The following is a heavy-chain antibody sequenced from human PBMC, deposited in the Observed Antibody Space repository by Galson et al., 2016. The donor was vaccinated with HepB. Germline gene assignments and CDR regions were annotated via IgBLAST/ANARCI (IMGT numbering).Heavy chain of an antibody. J-gene: IGHJ2*01. D-gene: IGHD3-3*01. V-gene: IGHV3-23*01. Sequence: SLRLSCAASGFTFSSYEMNWARQAPGKGLEWVSGISGIGGRTFYADSVKGRFTISRDNSKNTLYLQMNSLRAEDMALYHCAKRRGEEMTIFGVEHTKGNLWYFDLWGRGTLVIVSS. CDR2: ISGIGGRT. CDR1: GFTFSSYE. CDR3: AKRRGEEMTIFGVEHTKGNLWYFDL.